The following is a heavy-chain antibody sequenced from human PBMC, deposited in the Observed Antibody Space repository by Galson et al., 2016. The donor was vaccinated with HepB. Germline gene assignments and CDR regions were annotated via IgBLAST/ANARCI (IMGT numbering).Heavy chain of an antibody. CDR3: ARDYGEGSGSYHP. Sequence: SLRLSCAASGFSFSYYSMNWVRQAPGKGLEWVSSISSSSSYIYYADSVKGRFTISRDNAKNSLYLQMNSLRAEDTAVYYCARDYGEGSGSYHPWGQGTLVTVSS. V-gene: IGHV3-21*01. CDR1: GFSFSYYS. J-gene: IGHJ5*02. CDR2: ISSSSSYI. D-gene: IGHD3-10*01.